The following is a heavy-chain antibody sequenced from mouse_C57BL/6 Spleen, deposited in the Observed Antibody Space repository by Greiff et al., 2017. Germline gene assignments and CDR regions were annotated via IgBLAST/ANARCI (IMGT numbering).Heavy chain of an antibody. Sequence: QVQLKESGAELVRPGASVTLSCKASGYTFTDYEMHWVKQTPVHGLEWIGAIDPETGGTAYNQKFKGKAILTADKSSSTAYMALRSLTSEDSAVYYCTRVRLYYYGSSPTPMDYWGQGTSVTVSS. D-gene: IGHD1-1*01. CDR1: GYTFTDYE. CDR3: TRVRLYYYGSSPTPMDY. J-gene: IGHJ4*01. CDR2: IDPETGGT. V-gene: IGHV1-15*01.